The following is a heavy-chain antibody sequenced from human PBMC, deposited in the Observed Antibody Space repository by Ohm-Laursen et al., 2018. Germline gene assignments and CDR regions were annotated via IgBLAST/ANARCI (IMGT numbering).Heavy chain of an antibody. J-gene: IGHJ4*02. CDR3: AKDQRDYGDYYFDY. CDR1: GYTFTGYY. V-gene: IGHV1-18*04. CDR2: ISAYNGNT. Sequence: ASVKVSCKASGYTFTGYYMRWVRQAPGQGLEWMGWISAYNGNTNYAQKLQGRVTMTTDTSTSTAYMELRSLRSDDTALYYCAKDQRDYGDYYFDYWGQGTLVTVSS. D-gene: IGHD4-17*01.